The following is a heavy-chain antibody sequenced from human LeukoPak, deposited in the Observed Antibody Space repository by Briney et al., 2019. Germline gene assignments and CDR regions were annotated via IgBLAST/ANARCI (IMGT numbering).Heavy chain of an antibody. CDR2: INHSGST. D-gene: IGHD6-13*01. Sequence: PSETLSLTCAVYGGSFSGYYWSWIRQPPGKGLEWIGEINHSGSTNYNPSLKSRVTISVDTSKNQFSLQLSSVTAADTAVYYCARDRRYSSSLPGGYYYYGMDVWGQGTTVTVSS. CDR3: ARDRRYSSSLPGGYYYYGMDV. J-gene: IGHJ6*02. CDR1: GGSFSGYY. V-gene: IGHV4-34*01.